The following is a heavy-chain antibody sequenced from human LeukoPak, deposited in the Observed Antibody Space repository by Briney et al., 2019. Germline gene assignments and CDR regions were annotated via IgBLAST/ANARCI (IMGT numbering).Heavy chain of an antibody. CDR1: GFTLSAYW. J-gene: IGHJ6*04. V-gene: IGHV3-7*03. D-gene: IGHD2-8*01. CDR2: IKQGGSEK. Sequence: PGGSLRLSCAVSGFTLSAYWMTWFRQAPGKGLEWVANIKQGGSEKYYVDSVKGRFTISRDNAKNSLYLQMNSLRAEDTAVYYCARDQWGPDVWGKGTTVTVSS. CDR3: ARDQWGPDV.